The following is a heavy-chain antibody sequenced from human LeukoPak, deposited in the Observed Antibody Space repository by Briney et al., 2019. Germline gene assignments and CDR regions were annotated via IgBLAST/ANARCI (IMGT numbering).Heavy chain of an antibody. CDR1: GFTFSSYG. V-gene: IGHV3-33*05. CDR3: ARGWGSNVYASALDV. Sequence: GGSLRLSCAASGFTFSSYGMHWVRQAPGKGLEWVSVISYDESGQYYADSVKGRFTISRDNSKNTLYLQMSGLRAEDPAVYYCARGWGSNVYASALDVWGQGTVVTVSS. J-gene: IGHJ3*01. D-gene: IGHD3-16*01. CDR2: ISYDESGQ.